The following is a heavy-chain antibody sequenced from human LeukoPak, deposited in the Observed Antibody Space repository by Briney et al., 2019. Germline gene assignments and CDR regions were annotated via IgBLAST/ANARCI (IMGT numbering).Heavy chain of an antibody. CDR3: AMCLSGYYLGFDY. V-gene: IGHV1-2*02. D-gene: IGHD3-3*01. CDR1: GYTFTGYY. J-gene: IGHJ4*02. Sequence: ASVKVSCKASGYTFTGYYMHWVRQAPGQGLEWMGWINPNSGGTNYAQKFQGRVTMTRDTSISTTYMELSRLRSDDTAVYYCAMCLSGYYLGFDYWGQGTLVTVSS. CDR2: INPNSGGT.